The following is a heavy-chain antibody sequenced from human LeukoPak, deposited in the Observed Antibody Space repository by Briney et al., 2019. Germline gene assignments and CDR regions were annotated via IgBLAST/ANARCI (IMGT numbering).Heavy chain of an antibody. CDR2: IYYSGST. CDR1: GGSISSYY. CDR3: ARAGGYCSSTSCYRAFDY. J-gene: IGHJ4*02. V-gene: IGHV4-59*01. Sequence: SETLSLTCTVSGGSISSYYWSWIRQPPGKGLEWIGYIYYSGSTNYNPSLKSRVTISVDTSKNQFSLKLSSVTAADTAVYYCARAGGYCSSTSCYRAFDYWGQGTLVTVSS. D-gene: IGHD2-2*02.